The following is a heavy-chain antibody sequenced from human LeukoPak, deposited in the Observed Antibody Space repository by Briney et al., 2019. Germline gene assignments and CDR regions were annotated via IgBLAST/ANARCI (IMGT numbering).Heavy chain of an antibody. CDR2: FDPEDGET. CDR3: ATESLISQNAFDI. CDR1: GYTLTELS. D-gene: IGHD2-21*01. V-gene: IGHV1-24*01. J-gene: IGHJ3*02. Sequence: GASVKVSCKVSGYTLTELSMHWVRQAPGKGLEWRGGFDPEDGETIYAQKFQGRVTMTEDTSTDTAYMELSSLSSEDTAVYYCATESLISQNAFDIWGQGTMVTVSS.